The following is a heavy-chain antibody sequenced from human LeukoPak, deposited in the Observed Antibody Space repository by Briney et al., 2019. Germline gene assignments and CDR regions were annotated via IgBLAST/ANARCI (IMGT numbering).Heavy chain of an antibody. D-gene: IGHD6-13*01. CDR1: GYTFTSYG. V-gene: IGHV1-69*13. CDR3: ARGSSSWYPSY. Sequence: SVKVSCKASGYTFTSYGISWVRQAPGQGLEWMGGIIPIFGTANYAQKFQGRVTITADESTSTAYMELSSLRSEDTAVYYCARGSSSWYPSYWGQGTLVTVSS. CDR2: IIPIFGTA. J-gene: IGHJ4*02.